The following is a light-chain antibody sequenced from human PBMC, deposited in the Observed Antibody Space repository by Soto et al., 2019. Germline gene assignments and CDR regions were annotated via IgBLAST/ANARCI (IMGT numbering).Light chain of an antibody. CDR1: QGISNW. V-gene: IGKV1-12*01. J-gene: IGKJ4*01. CDR3: QQANSLPLT. Sequence: DIQMTQSPSSVSASVGDRVTITCRATQGISNWLAWYQQKPGQAPKLLIYAATSLQDGVPLRFSGSGSGADFTLTISALQPEDFATYYCQQANSLPLTVGGGTKVEIK. CDR2: AAT.